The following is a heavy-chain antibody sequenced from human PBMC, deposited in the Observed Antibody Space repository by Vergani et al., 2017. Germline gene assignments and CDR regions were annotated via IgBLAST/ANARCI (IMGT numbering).Heavy chain of an antibody. CDR3: AGAGYCSGGSCLNWFDP. D-gene: IGHD2-15*01. Sequence: QVQLVQSGAEVKKPGASVKVSCKASGYTFTSYDINWVRQATGQGLEWMGWMNPNSGNTGYAQKFQGRVTMTRNTSISTAYMELSSLRSEDTAVYYCAGAGYCSGGSCLNWFDPWGQGTLVTVSS. CDR2: MNPNSGNT. CDR1: GYTFTSYD. V-gene: IGHV1-8*01. J-gene: IGHJ5*02.